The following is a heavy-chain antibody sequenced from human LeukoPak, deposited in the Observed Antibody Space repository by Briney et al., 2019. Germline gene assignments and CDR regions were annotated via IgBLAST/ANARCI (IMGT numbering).Heavy chain of an antibody. V-gene: IGHV1-18*01. CDR3: ARPQLGGWYVDY. CDR2: ISAYNGNT. J-gene: IGHJ4*02. Sequence: GASVKVSCKASGYTFTSYDISWVRQAPGQGLEWMGWISAYNGNTNYAQKLQGRVTMTTDTSTSAAYMELRSLRSDDTAVYYCARPQLGGWYVDYWGQGTLVTVSS. CDR1: GYTFTSYD. D-gene: IGHD6-19*01.